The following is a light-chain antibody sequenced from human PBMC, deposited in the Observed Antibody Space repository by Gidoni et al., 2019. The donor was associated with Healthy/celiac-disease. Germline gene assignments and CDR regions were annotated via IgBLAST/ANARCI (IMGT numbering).Light chain of an antibody. V-gene: IGLV2-14*03. CDR2: DVS. J-gene: IGLJ2*01. CDR3: SSYTSGSTLERYVV. CDR1: SSDVGGYNY. Sequence: QSALTQPASVSGSPGQSITISCTGTSSDVGGYNYVSWYQQHPGKAPKLMIYDVSNRPSGVSNRFSGSKSGNTASLTISGLQAEDEADYYCSSYTSGSTLERYVVFGGGTKLTVL.